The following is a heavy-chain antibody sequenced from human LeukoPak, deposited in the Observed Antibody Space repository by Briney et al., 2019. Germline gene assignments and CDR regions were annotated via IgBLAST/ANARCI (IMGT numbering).Heavy chain of an antibody. CDR2: ISSSSSTI. J-gene: IGHJ5*02. CDR1: GFTFSSYS. Sequence: GGSLRLSCAASGFTFSSYSMNWVRQAPGKGLEWVSYISSSSSTIYYADSVKGRFTISRDNAKNSLYLQINSLRAEDTAVYYCARDGGSSGWYSEWFDPWGQGTLVTVSS. CDR3: ARDGGSSGWYSEWFDP. D-gene: IGHD6-19*01. V-gene: IGHV3-48*01.